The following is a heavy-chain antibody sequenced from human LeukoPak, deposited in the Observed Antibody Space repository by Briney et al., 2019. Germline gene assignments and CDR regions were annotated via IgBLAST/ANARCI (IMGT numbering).Heavy chain of an antibody. J-gene: IGHJ4*02. CDR2: INHSGST. CDR1: GGSFSGYY. Sequence: SETLSLTCAVYGGSFSGYYWSWIRQPPGKGLDWIGEINHSGSTNYNPSLKSRVTISVDTSKNQFSLKLSSVTAADTAVYYCARGYGYVVHGFDYWGQGTLVTVSS. CDR3: ARGYGYVVHGFDY. D-gene: IGHD6-13*01. V-gene: IGHV4-34*01.